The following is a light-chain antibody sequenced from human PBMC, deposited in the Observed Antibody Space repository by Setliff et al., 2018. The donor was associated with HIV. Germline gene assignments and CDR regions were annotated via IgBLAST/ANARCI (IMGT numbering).Light chain of an antibody. CDR2: DVT. CDR3: SSYTSSFTYV. CDR1: SSDIGTYNY. V-gene: IGLV2-11*01. J-gene: IGLJ1*01. Sequence: QSVLTQPRSVSGSPGQSVTFSCTGSSSDIGTYNYVSWYQQHPGKAPKLMIYDVTRRPSGVPDRFSGSKSGNTASLTISGLQAEDEADYYCSSYTSSFTYVFGSGTKV.